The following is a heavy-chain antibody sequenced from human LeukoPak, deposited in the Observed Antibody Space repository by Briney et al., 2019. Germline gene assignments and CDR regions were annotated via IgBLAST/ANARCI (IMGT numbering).Heavy chain of an antibody. D-gene: IGHD3-10*01. CDR2: ISGSGDNT. J-gene: IGHJ4*02. V-gene: IGHV3-23*01. Sequence: GGSLRLSCAASGFTFNTYAMNWVRQAPGKGLEWVSAISGSGDNTYYADSVKGRFTISRDDSKNTVYLQMNCLRAEDTAVYYCAKDQSDKGSYAAFDYWGQGTLVPVSS. CDR3: AKDQSDKGSYAAFDY. CDR1: GFTFNTYA.